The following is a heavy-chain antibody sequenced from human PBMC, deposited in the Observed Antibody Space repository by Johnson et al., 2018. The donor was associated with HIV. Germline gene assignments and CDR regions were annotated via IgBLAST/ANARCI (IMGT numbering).Heavy chain of an antibody. CDR1: GFTVSSNY. CDR3: AKGIKKELGDDDAFDI. D-gene: IGHD1-26*01. J-gene: IGHJ3*02. CDR2: ISFDGTNK. Sequence: QVQLVESGGGLIQPGGSLRLSCAASGFTVSSNYMSWVRQAPGKGLEWVAVISFDGTNKHYGDSVRGHFTISRDNSKNTLSLQMNSLTTEDTAIYYCAKGIKKELGDDDAFDIWGQGTMVTVSS. V-gene: IGHV3-30*18.